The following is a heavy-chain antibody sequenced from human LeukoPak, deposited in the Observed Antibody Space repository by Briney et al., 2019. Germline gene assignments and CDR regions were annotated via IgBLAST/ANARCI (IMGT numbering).Heavy chain of an antibody. Sequence: GGSLRLSCAISGFTFSGSAMSWVRQAPGKGLEWVSGISIGGDYTYYADSVKGRFTISRDNSKNTLSLQMSNLRAEDTAIYYCAKLHSATITAYFDHWGQGTLVTVSS. CDR3: AKLHSATITAYFDH. CDR1: GFTFSGSA. D-gene: IGHD1-14*01. J-gene: IGHJ4*02. V-gene: IGHV3-23*01. CDR2: ISIGGDYT.